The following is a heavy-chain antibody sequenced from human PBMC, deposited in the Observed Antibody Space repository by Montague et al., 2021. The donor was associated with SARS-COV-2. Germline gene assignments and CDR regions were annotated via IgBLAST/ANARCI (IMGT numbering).Heavy chain of an antibody. CDR1: GGAISSSSYY. Sequence: SETLSLTCTVSGGAISSSSYYWGWIRQPPGEGLEWIGSIYYSGSTYYNPSLKSRVTISVDMSKNQFSLKLSSVTAADTAVYYCARDTRITMLVVVNRYGMDVWGQGTTVTVSS. V-gene: IGHV4-39*07. CDR2: IYYSGST. D-gene: IGHD3-22*01. CDR3: ARDTRITMLVVVNRYGMDV. J-gene: IGHJ6*02.